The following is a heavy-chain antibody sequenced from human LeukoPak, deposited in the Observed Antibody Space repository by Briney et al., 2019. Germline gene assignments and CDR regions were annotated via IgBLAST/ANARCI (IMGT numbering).Heavy chain of an antibody. V-gene: IGHV4-39*01. CDR2: IYYSGST. Sequence: PSETLSLTCTVSGGSISSSSYYWGWIRQPPGKGLEWIGSIYYSGSTYYNPSLKSRVTISVDTSKNQFSLKLSSVTAADTAVYYCARHQGLWLGEWTLDYWGQGTLVTVSS. J-gene: IGHJ4*02. D-gene: IGHD3-10*01. CDR1: GGSISSSSYY. CDR3: ARHQGLWLGEWTLDY.